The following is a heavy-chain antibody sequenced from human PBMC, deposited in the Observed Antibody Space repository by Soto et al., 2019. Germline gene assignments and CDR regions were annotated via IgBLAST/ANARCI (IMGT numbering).Heavy chain of an antibody. CDR2: FDPEDGET. J-gene: IGHJ4*02. V-gene: IGHV1-24*01. Sequence: GASVKVSCKVSGYTLTELPMHWVRQAPGKGLEWMGGFDPEDGETIYAQKFQGRVTMTEDTSTDTAYMELSSLRSEDTAVYYCATSLSVWFGELLDYWGQGTLVTVSS. D-gene: IGHD3-10*01. CDR3: ATSLSVWFGELLDY. CDR1: GYTLTELP.